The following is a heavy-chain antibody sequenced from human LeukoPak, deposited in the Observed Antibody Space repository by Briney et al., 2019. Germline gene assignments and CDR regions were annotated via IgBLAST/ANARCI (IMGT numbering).Heavy chain of an antibody. D-gene: IGHD2-2*02. J-gene: IGHJ4*02. Sequence: GGSLRLSCAASGFTFSTYWMSWVRQAPGKGLEGVANIKQGGSEKNYVDSVKGRFTISRDNAKNSLYLQMNSLRAEDTAVYYCAREGYCSTTSCYTHFDYWGQGALVTVSS. V-gene: IGHV3-7*03. CDR3: AREGYCSTTSCYTHFDY. CDR1: GFTFSTYW. CDR2: IKQGGSEK.